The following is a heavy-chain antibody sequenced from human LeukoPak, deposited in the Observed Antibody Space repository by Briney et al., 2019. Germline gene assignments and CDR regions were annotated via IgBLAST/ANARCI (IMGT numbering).Heavy chain of an antibody. Sequence: PSETLSLTCTVSGGSISTGGYYWSWIRQNPGKGLEWIGYIYYTGSTYYNPSLKSRVTISVDTSKSQCSLKLTSVTAADTAVYYCARVPLVWGQGSLVTVSS. CDR2: IYYTGST. J-gene: IGHJ4*02. V-gene: IGHV4-31*03. CDR3: ARVPLV. CDR1: GGSISTGGYY.